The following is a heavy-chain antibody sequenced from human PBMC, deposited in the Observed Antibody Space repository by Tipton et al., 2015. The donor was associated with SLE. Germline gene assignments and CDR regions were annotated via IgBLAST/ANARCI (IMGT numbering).Heavy chain of an antibody. Sequence: SLRLSCAASGFAFSNYGIHWVRQAPGKGLEWVAMISHDGSATYYADSVKGRFTVSRDNSKNTLYLQMDSLRHDDTAIYYCAKDLYGSAYYNYFDPWGQGTLVTVSS. CDR2: ISHDGSAT. D-gene: IGHD6-19*01. CDR3: AKDLYGSAYYNYFDP. J-gene: IGHJ5*02. V-gene: IGHV3-30*18. CDR1: GFAFSNYG.